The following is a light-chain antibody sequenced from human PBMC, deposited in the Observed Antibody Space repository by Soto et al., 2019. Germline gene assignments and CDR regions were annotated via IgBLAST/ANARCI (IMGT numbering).Light chain of an antibody. J-gene: IGKJ4*01. CDR3: QQHGDSVHT. CDR1: QSVSSNL. Sequence: EIALTQSPGTLSLSPGXRATFSCRASQSVSSNLLAWYQQKSGQTPRLLIYGASSRASGIPDRFSGSGSGTDFTLTVSRLEPEDFAVYYCQQHGDSVHTFGGGTKVDIK. V-gene: IGKV3-20*01. CDR2: GAS.